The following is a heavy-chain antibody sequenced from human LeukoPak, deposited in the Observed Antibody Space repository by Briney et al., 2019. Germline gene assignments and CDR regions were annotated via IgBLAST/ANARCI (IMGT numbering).Heavy chain of an antibody. CDR3: AKSGITMIVVFNDEYYFDY. J-gene: IGHJ4*02. D-gene: IGHD3-22*01. CDR1: GFTISSYA. CDR2: ISGSGGST. V-gene: IGHV3-23*01. Sequence: GGSLRLSCAASGFTISSYAMSWVRQAPGKGLEWVSVISGSGGSTYYADSVKGRFTISRDNSKNTLYLQMNSLRAEDTAVYYCAKSGITMIVVFNDEYYFDYWGQGTLVTVSS.